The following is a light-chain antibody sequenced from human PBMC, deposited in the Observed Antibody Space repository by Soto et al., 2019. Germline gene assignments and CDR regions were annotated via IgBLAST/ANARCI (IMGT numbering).Light chain of an antibody. CDR2: YDS. CDR1: NIGSKR. V-gene: IGLV3-21*04. Sequence: SYELTQSPSVSVAPEKTARLTCRGANIGSKRVHWYRQKPGQAPVLVIYYDSDRPSGIPERFSGSNSGNTATLTINRVEAGDEADYYCQVWDITTDHYVFGTGTKLTVL. CDR3: QVWDITTDHYV. J-gene: IGLJ1*01.